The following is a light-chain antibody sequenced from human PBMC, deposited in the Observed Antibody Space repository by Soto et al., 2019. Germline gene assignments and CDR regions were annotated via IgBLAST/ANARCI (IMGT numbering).Light chain of an antibody. CDR1: SSDVGNYKY. CDR2: EVS. V-gene: IGLV2-14*01. CDR3: FSYTRCGTYV. J-gene: IGLJ1*01. Sequence: QSVLTQPASVCGSPGQSITISCTGTSSDVGNYKYVSWYQQHPGKAPKLMIYEVSNRPSGVSNRFSGSKSGNTASLTISGLQAEDETDYYCFSYTRCGTYVFGYGSKLT.